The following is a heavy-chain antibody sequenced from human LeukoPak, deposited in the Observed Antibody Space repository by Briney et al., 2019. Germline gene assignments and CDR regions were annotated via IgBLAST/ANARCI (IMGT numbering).Heavy chain of an antibody. V-gene: IGHV1-2*02. Sequence: ASVKVSFKASGYTFNAYYMHWVRQAPGQGLEWMGWINPNSGGTNYAQKFQGRVTVTSDTSISAAYMELSRLRSDDTAVYYCASGYTYSSLDYWGQGTLVTVSS. CDR2: INPNSGGT. D-gene: IGHD5-18*01. CDR3: ASGYTYSSLDY. J-gene: IGHJ4*02. CDR1: GYTFNAYY.